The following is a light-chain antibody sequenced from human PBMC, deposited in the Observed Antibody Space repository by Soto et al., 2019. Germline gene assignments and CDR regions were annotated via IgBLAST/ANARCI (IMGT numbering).Light chain of an antibody. J-gene: IGKJ1*01. CDR2: AAS. CDR3: QQYNSYAVT. CDR1: QAISNS. Sequence: EIQMTKSPSSLSACMGHRVAITCRATQAISNSLAWYQQQPGKPPKLLIYAASTRQSGVPSRFSGSGSGTDFTLTISSLQPDDFAVYYCQQYNSYAVTCGQGTKGDIK. V-gene: IGKV1-27*01.